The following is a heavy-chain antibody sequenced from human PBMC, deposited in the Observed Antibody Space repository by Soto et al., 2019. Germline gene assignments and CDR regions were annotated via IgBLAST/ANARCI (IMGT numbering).Heavy chain of an antibody. CDR3: ARDDYASTGRNNGLDY. D-gene: IGHD3-22*01. Sequence: QVQLVESGGGVVQPGKSLRLSCAASGFTFRNYAMHWVRQVRQAPGQGLVWVAVTSYDGSNQFYADSVKGRFAISRDDTKNTLYRQMNSLRADDTAVCYCARDDYASTGRNNGLDYWCQGTLVTVSS. J-gene: IGHJ4*02. CDR2: TSYDGSNQ. V-gene: IGHV3-30*09. CDR1: GFTFRNYA.